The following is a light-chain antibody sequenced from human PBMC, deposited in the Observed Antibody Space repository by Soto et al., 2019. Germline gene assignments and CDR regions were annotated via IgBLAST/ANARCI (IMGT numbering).Light chain of an antibody. CDR1: SSDVGGYNY. Sequence: QSVLTQPPSASGSPGQSVTISCTGTSSDVGGYNYVSWYQQHPGKAPKLMIYEVSKRPSGVPDRFSGSKSGNTASLTVSGLQAEDEADYYCSSYAGDXTLVFGGGTQX. J-gene: IGLJ2*01. V-gene: IGLV2-8*01. CDR3: SSYAGDXTLV. CDR2: EVS.